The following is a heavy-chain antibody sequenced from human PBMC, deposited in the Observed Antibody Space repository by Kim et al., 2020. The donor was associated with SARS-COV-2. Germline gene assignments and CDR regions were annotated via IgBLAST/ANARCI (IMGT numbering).Heavy chain of an antibody. V-gene: IGHV3-66*01. CDR3: ARVQRGVETNYDILTGPPDYYYGMDV. J-gene: IGHJ6*02. Sequence: GGSLRLSCAASGFTVSSNYMSWVRQAPGKGLEWVSVIYSGGSTYYADSVKGRFTISRDNSKNTLYLQMNSLRAEDTAVYYCARVQRGVETNYDILTGPPDYYYGMDVWGQGTTVTVSS. CDR2: IYSGGST. D-gene: IGHD3-9*01. CDR1: GFTVSSNY.